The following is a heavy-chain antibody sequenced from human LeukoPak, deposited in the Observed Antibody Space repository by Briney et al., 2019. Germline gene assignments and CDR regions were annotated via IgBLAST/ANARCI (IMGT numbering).Heavy chain of an antibody. D-gene: IGHD3-3*01. Sequence: GGSLRLSCAASGFTFSSYGMHWVRQAPGKGLEWVAVIWYDGSNKYYADSVKGRFTISRDNSKNTLYLQMNSLRAEDTAVYYCSKDICSGYTNPFDYLGQGNLGTVSS. CDR3: SKDICSGYTNPFDY. CDR1: GFTFSSYG. CDR2: IWYDGSNK. J-gene: IGHJ4*01. V-gene: IGHV3-33*06.